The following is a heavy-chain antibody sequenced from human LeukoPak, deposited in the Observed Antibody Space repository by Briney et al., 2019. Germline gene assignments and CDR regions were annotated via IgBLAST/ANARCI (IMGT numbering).Heavy chain of an antibody. Sequence: GGSLRLSCAASGFTFSSYDMSWLRQAPGKGLEWVSGISGSGTIAYYADSVKGRFTVSRDNSKNTLYLQMNSLRAEDTALYYCAKNGSGTSRAFDVWGQGTMVTVPS. V-gene: IGHV3-23*01. CDR3: AKNGSGTSRAFDV. CDR1: GFTFSSYD. D-gene: IGHD3-10*01. J-gene: IGHJ3*01. CDR2: ISGSGTIA.